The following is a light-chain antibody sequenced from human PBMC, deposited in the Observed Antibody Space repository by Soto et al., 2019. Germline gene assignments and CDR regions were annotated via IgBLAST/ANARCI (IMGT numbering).Light chain of an antibody. CDR3: QQYNSYS. V-gene: IGKV1-5*01. J-gene: IGKJ1*01. Sequence: DIPMTQSTSTLPGSVGERVTLTCRASQSISNWLAWYQQKPGTAPKVLIYHVSNLQSGVPSRFSGSGSGTEFTLTISSLQPDDFATYCCQQYNSYSFGQGTKVDIK. CDR2: HVS. CDR1: QSISNW.